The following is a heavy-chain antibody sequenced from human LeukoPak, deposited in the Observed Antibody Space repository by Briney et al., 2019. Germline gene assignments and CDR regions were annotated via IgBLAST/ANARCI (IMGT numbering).Heavy chain of an antibody. V-gene: IGHV3-7*01. CDR1: GFTFSSHR. CDR2: IKKDGSDK. J-gene: IGHJ5*02. Sequence: GGSLSLSCAASGFTFSSHRMTWVRQAPGKGLEWVATIKKDGSDKYYVDSVKGRLPISRHNAENSLYLQMNSLRAEETAVYYCARGQQLVLWFDPWGQGTLVTVSS. CDR3: ARGQQLVLWFDP. D-gene: IGHD6-13*01.